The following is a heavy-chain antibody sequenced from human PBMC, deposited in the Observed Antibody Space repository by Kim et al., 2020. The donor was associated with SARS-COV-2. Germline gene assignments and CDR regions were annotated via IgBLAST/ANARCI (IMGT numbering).Heavy chain of an antibody. J-gene: IGHJ3*02. Sequence: SVKVSCKASGGTFSSYAISWVRQAPGQGLEWMVRSIPILGIANYAQKFQGRVTITAYKSTSTAYMELSSLRSEDTAVYYCASPAVAGRGDAFDIWGQGTMVTVSS. CDR1: GGTFSSYA. D-gene: IGHD6-19*01. V-gene: IGHV1-69*04. CDR2: SIPILGIA. CDR3: ASPAVAGRGDAFDI.